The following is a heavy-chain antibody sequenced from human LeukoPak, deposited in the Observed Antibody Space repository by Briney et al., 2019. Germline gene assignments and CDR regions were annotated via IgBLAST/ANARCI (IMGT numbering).Heavy chain of an antibody. CDR1: GYTLTELS. CDR3: ATYDILTGYHNYFDY. D-gene: IGHD3-9*01. Sequence: ASVKVSCKVSGYTLTELSMHWVRQAPGKGHEWMGGFDPEDGETIYAQKFQGRVTMTEDTSTDTAYMELSSLRSEDTAVYYCATYDILTGYHNYFDYWGQGTLVTVSS. CDR2: FDPEDGET. V-gene: IGHV1-24*01. J-gene: IGHJ4*02.